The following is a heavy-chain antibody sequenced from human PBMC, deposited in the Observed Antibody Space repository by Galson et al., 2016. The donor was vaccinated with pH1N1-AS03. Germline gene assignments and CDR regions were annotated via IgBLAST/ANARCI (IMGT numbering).Heavy chain of an antibody. V-gene: IGHV3-21*03. J-gene: IGHJ4*02. CDR1: GFNFDKYT. CDR3: GLENVEFFFAY. D-gene: IGHD3-10*01. Sequence: SLRLSCAASGFNFDKYTMTWVRQAPGKGLEWISSISSNSASTYYADSLKGRFTVSRDNAKNSLYLQMNNLKTEDTGVYYCGLENVEFFFAYWGPGTLVTVSS. CDR2: ISSNSAST.